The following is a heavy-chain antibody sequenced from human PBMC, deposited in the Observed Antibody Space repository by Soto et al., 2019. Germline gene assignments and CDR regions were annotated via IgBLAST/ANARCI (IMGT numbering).Heavy chain of an antibody. CDR2: IWHDGSNK. J-gene: IGHJ6*03. Sequence: QVQLVESGGGVVQPGRSLRLSCAASGFTFSSYGMHWVRQAPGKGLEWVAVIWHDGSNKYYADSVKGRFTISRDNSKNPLYLQMNSLRAEDTAVYYCARDPTVAYYYYMDVWGKGTTVTVSS. CDR1: GFTFSSYG. CDR3: ARDPTVAYYYYMDV. D-gene: IGHD4-17*01. V-gene: IGHV3-33*01.